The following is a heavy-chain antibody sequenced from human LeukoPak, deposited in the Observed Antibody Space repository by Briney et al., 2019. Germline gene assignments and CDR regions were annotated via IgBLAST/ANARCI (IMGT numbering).Heavy chain of an antibody. J-gene: IGHJ4*02. CDR2: IFSGGSM. CDR1: GFTVSSNY. D-gene: IGHD7-27*01. CDR3: ARELGLAGGFDC. V-gene: IGHV3-53*01. Sequence: GGSLRLSCAASGFTVSSNYMSWVRQTPGKGLEWVSVIFSGGSMSFADSVKGRFTMSRDESKNTLFLHMNSLRAEDTAVYYCARELGLAGGFDCWGQGTLVTVSS.